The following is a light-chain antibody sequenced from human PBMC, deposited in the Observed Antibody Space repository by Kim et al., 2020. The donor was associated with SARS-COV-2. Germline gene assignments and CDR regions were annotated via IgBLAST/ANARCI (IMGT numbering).Light chain of an antibody. CDR3: QQYGSSPWT. V-gene: IGKV3-20*01. Sequence: EIVLTQSPGTLSLSPGERATLSCRASQSLSSAYLAWYQQKPGQAPRLLIDGASSRATGIPDRFGGSGSGTDFTLTISRLEPEDFAVYYWQQYGSSPWTFGQGTKVDIK. CDR1: QSLSSAY. J-gene: IGKJ1*01. CDR2: GAS.